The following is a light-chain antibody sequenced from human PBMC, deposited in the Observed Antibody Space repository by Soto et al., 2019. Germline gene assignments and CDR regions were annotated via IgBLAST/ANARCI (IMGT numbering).Light chain of an antibody. CDR2: DAS. Sequence: ETVLTQSPATLSLSPGERATLSCRASQSVSSSLAWYQLKPGQAPRLLIYDASNRATGIPARFSGSGSGTDFTLTISSLEPQDFAVYYCQQRSNWLTFGQGTRLEIK. J-gene: IGKJ5*01. CDR3: QQRSNWLT. V-gene: IGKV3-11*01. CDR1: QSVSSS.